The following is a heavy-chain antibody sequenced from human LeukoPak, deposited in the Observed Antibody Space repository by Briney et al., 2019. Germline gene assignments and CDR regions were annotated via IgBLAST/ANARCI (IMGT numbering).Heavy chain of an antibody. CDR2: IKQDGSEK. J-gene: IGHJ4*02. CDR1: RFTFSSYW. Sequence: AGGSLRLSCAACRFTFSSYWMSWVRQAPGKGLEWVANIKQDGSEKYYVDSVKGRFTISRDNAKNSLYLQMNSLRAEDTAVYYCERDGSPDYWGQRTLVTVSS. V-gene: IGHV3-7*01. D-gene: IGHD6-13*01. CDR3: ERDGSPDY.